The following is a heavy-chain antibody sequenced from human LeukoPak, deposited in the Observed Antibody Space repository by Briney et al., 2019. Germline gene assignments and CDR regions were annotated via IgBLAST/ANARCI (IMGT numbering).Heavy chain of an antibody. CDR2: ISGSGGST. D-gene: IGHD1-14*01. CDR1: GFTFSSYA. J-gene: IGHJ4*02. V-gene: IGHV3-23*01. CDR3: AKDLSSGIGY. Sequence: GGSLRLSCAASGFTFSSYAMSWVRQAPGKGLEWVSDISGSGGSTYYADSVKGRFTISRDNSKNTLYLQMNSLGAEDTAIFYCAKDLSSGIGYWGQGTLVTVSS.